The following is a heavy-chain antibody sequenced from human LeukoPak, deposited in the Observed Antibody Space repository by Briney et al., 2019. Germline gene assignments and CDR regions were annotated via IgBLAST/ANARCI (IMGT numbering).Heavy chain of an antibody. Sequence: SETVSLTCAVYGGSFSGYYWSWIRQPPGKGLGWIGEINHSGSTNYNPSLKSRVTISVDTSKNQFSLKLSSVTAADTAVYYCARERYYYDSSGLDYWGQGTLVTVSS. CDR1: GGSFSGYY. D-gene: IGHD3-22*01. J-gene: IGHJ4*02. CDR2: INHSGST. CDR3: ARERYYYDSSGLDY. V-gene: IGHV4-34*01.